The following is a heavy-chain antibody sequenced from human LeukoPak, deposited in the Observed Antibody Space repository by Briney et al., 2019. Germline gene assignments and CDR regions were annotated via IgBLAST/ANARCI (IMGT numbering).Heavy chain of an antibody. Sequence: KSGGSLRLSCAASGFTFSSHSMNWVRQPPGKGLGWIGSIYYSGSTYYNPSLKSRVTISVDTSKNQFSLKLSSVTAADTAVYYCARHRLRYFDWLLNFDYWGQGTLVTVSS. V-gene: IGHV4-39*01. D-gene: IGHD3-9*01. J-gene: IGHJ4*02. CDR1: GFTFSSHSMN. CDR3: ARHRLRYFDWLLNFDY. CDR2: IYYSGST.